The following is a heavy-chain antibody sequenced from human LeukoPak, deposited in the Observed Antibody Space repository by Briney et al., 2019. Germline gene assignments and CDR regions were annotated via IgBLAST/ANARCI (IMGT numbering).Heavy chain of an antibody. V-gene: IGHV3-66*02. CDR2: IYSGGST. CDR3: ARVYDFWSGYFDY. D-gene: IGHD3-3*01. Sequence: ETLSLTCAVYGGSFSGYYWSWIRQPPGKGLEWVSVIYSGGSTYYADSVKGRFTISRDNSKNTLYLQMNSLRAEDTAVYYCARVYDFWSGYFDYWGQGTLVTVSS. CDR1: GGSFSGYY. J-gene: IGHJ4*02.